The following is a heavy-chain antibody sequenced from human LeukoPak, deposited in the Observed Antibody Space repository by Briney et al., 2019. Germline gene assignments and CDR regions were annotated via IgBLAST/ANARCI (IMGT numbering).Heavy chain of an antibody. J-gene: IGHJ5*02. Sequence: GGSLRLSCAASGFTFSSYAMHWVRQAPGKGLEWVAVISYDGSNKYYADSVKGRFTISRDNSKNTLYLQMNSLRAEDMAVYYCARGWWFDPWGRGTLVTVSS. D-gene: IGHD6-13*01. V-gene: IGHV3-30-3*01. CDR1: GFTFSSYA. CDR2: ISYDGSNK. CDR3: ARGWWFDP.